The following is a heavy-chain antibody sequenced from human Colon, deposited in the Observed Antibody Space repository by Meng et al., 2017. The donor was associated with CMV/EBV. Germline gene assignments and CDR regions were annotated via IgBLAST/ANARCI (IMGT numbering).Heavy chain of an antibody. V-gene: IGHV3-30*02. CDR2: MRFHGSNE. CDR3: AKDLKAYSSGWSSDY. D-gene: IGHD6-19*01. J-gene: IGHJ4*02. Sequence: GESLKISCEVSGFTLSSYGMHWVRQAPGKGLEWVAVMRFHGSNEYYADSVKGRFSVSRDNSKSTLYLQMNSLKPQDTAVYFCAKDLKAYSSGWSSDYWGQGTLVTVSS. CDR1: GFTLSSYG.